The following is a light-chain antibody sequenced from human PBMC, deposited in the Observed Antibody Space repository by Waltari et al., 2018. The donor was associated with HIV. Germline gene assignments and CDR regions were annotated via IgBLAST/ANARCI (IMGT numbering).Light chain of an antibody. CDR1: SLSSYY. CDR3: NSRDSSGNHQV. V-gene: IGLV3-19*01. J-gene: IGLJ2*01. Sequence: SSELTQDPAVSVALGQTVRITCQGASLSSYYASWYQQKPGQAPVLVIYGKNNRPSGIPDRFSGSSSGNTASLTITGAQAEDEADYYCNSRDSSGNHQVFGGGTKLTVL. CDR2: GKN.